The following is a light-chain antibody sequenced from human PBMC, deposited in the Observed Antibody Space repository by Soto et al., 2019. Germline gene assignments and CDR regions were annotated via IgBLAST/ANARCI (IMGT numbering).Light chain of an antibody. J-gene: IGKJ4*01. V-gene: IGKV3-15*01. CDR3: QPYNKWPLT. CDR1: QSVGST. Sequence: EIVMTQSPATPSVSPGERATLSCRASQSVGSTLAWYQQKPGQAPRLLIYGASTRATGIPARFSGSGSGTEFTLTISSLQSEDFAVYYCQPYNKWPLTFGGGTKVEIK. CDR2: GAS.